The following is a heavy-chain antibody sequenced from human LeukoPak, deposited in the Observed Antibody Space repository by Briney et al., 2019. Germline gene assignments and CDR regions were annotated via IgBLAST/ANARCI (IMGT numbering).Heavy chain of an antibody. CDR3: ASSPYYYGSGLDY. CDR1: GFTFSSYA. CDR2: ISYDGSNK. J-gene: IGHJ4*02. Sequence: GGPLRLPCAASGFTFSSYAMHWVRQAPGKGLEWVAVISYDGSNKYYADSVKGRFTISRDNSKNTLYLQMNSLRAEDTAVYYCASSPYYYGSGLDYWGQGTLVTVSS. V-gene: IGHV3-30*04. D-gene: IGHD3-10*01.